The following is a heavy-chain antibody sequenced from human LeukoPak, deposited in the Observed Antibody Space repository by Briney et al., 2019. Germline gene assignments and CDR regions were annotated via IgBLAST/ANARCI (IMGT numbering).Heavy chain of an antibody. V-gene: IGHV3-7*01. Sequence: GGSLRLSCAASGFTFTKYWMTWVRQAPGKGLEWVGNIKQDGSDKNYMDSVKGRFTISRDNTKNSLYLQMNSLRVEDTAVYYCARGGRYCSSTTCYYFDYWGQGTLVTVSS. CDR2: IKQDGSDK. J-gene: IGHJ4*02. CDR3: ARGGRYCSSTTCYYFDY. CDR1: GFTFTKYW. D-gene: IGHD2-2*01.